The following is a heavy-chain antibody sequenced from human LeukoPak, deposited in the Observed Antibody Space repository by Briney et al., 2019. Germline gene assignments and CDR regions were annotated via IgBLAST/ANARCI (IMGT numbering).Heavy chain of an antibody. V-gene: IGHV4-38-2*02. D-gene: IGHD1-20*01. J-gene: IGHJ4*02. Sequence: SETLSLTCTVSGYSISSGYYWGWIRQPPGQGLEWIGSIYHSGSTYYNPSLKSRVTISVDTSKNQFSLKLSSVTAADTAVYYCASGITGTTQEGYGYWGQGTLVTVSS. CDR3: ASGITGTTQEGYGY. CDR1: GYSISSGYY. CDR2: IYHSGST.